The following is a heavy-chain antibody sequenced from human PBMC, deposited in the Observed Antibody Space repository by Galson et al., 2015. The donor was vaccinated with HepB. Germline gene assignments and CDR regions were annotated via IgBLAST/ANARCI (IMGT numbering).Heavy chain of an antibody. CDR3: ARQRYCSGGSCSGYWFDP. CDR2: IYPGDSDT. D-gene: IGHD2-15*01. V-gene: IGHV5-51*01. CDR1: GYSFTSYW. Sequence: SGAEVKKPGESLKISCKGSGYSFTSYWIGWVRQMPGKGLEWMGIIYPGDSDTRYSPSFQGQVTISADKSISTAYLQWSSLKASDTAMCYCARQRYCSGGSCSGYWFDPWGQGTLVTVSS. J-gene: IGHJ5*02.